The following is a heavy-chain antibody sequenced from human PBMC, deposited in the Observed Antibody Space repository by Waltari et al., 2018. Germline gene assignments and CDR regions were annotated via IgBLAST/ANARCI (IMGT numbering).Heavy chain of an antibody. CDR3: LKKNDEVYDRNGLVYDAFDV. V-gene: IGHV3-9*01. CDR2: INWNSDSI. Sequence: EVQLVESGGGLVHPGRSLRLSCAAPGFTFGDYARHWVRQAPGKGLEWVAGINWNSDSIGYGDSVKGRFTISRDNARNSLYLQMNSLTTEDTAVYYCLKKNDEVYDRNGLVYDAFDVWGQGTMVTVST. J-gene: IGHJ3*01. D-gene: IGHD3-22*01. CDR1: GFTFGDYA.